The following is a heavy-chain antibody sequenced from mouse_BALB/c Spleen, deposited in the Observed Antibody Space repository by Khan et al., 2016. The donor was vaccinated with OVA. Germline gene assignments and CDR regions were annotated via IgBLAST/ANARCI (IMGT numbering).Heavy chain of an antibody. CDR3: ARQYSNSFFEY. V-gene: IGHV5-6*01. CDR2: ISSGGSYT. CDR1: GFTFSSFG. J-gene: IGHJ2*01. D-gene: IGHD2-5*01. Sequence: EVELVESGGDLVKPGGSLKLSCAASGFTFSSFGMSWIRQTPDKRLEWVATISSGGSYTYYPDSVKGRFTISRDNAKNTLYLQMRSLKSEDTAMYYCARQYSNSFFEYWGQGTTLKVSS.